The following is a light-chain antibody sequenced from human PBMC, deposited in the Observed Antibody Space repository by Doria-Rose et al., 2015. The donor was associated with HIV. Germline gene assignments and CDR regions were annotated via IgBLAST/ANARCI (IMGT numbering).Light chain of an antibody. V-gene: IGKV4-1*01. Sequence: TQPPESLGMSLGERATLNCKSNQSLLYTSKNYLAWYQQKPGRPPKSLIYWASTRQSGVPARCSGSGSGTDFTLTISSLEAEDVAVYYCQQYYDTPSFGPGTTVDIK. CDR1: QSLLYTSKNY. J-gene: IGKJ3*01. CDR2: WAS. CDR3: QQYYDTPS.